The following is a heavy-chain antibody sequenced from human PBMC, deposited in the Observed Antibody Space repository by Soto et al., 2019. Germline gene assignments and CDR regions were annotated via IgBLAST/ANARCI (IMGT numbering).Heavy chain of an antibody. J-gene: IGHJ4*02. CDR3: ARSNGDYGDY. CDR1: GASITQYY. CDR2: VSSTGST. Sequence: PSETLSLTCTVSGASITQYYWNWIRQSPGKGLEWIGSVSSTGSTVYNPSLTSRVTMSVDTSKNQFSLTLSSVTAADTAVYYCARSNGDYGDYLSQGTLVTVSS. V-gene: IGHV4-59*01. D-gene: IGHD4-17*01.